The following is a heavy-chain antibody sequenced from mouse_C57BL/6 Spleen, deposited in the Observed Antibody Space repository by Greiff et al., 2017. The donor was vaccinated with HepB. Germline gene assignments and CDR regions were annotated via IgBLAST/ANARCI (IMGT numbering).Heavy chain of an antibody. V-gene: IGHV3-6*01. CDR1: GYSITSGYY. J-gene: IGHJ3*01. Sequence: ESGPGLVKPSQSLSLTCSVPGYSITSGYYWTWIRQFPGNKLEWMGYISYDGSNNYNPSLKNRISITRDTSKNQFFLKLNSVTTEDTATYYCARGGGSSPPFAYWGQGTLVTVSA. CDR2: ISYDGSN. D-gene: IGHD1-1*01. CDR3: ARGGGSSPPFAY.